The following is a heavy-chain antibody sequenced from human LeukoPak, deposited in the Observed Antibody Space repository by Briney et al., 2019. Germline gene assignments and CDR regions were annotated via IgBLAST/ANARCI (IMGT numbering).Heavy chain of an antibody. D-gene: IGHD5-24*01. CDR2: ISYDGSNK. J-gene: IGHJ4*02. CDR3: ARDQSTGWLPLGYFDY. CDR1: GFTFSSYA. V-gene: IGHV3-30*01. Sequence: PGGSLRLSCAASGFTFSSYAMHGVRQAPGKGLEGVAVISYDGSNKYYADSVKGRFTISRDNSKNTLYLQMNSLRAEDTAVYYCARDQSTGWLPLGYFDYWGQGTLVTVSS.